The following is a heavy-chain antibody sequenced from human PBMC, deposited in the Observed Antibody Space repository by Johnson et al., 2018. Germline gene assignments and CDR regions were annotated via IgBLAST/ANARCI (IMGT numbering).Heavy chain of an antibody. D-gene: IGHD2-15*01. J-gene: IGHJ3*02. CDR2: IYSGGST. Sequence: VQLVQSGGGLVKPGGSLRLSCAASGFTVSSNYMSWVRQAPGKGLEWVSVIYSGGSTYYADSVTGRFTISRDNAKNTLYLQMNSLSAEDTAVYYCARDRPVVVIAATDAFDIWGQGTMVTVSS. CDR3: ARDRPVVVIAATDAFDI. V-gene: IGHV3-66*01. CDR1: GFTVSSNY.